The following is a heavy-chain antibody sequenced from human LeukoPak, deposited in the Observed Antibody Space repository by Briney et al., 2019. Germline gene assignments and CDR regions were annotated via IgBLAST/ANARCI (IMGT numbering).Heavy chain of an antibody. D-gene: IGHD1-26*01. J-gene: IGHJ3*02. CDR1: GGSISSYY. CDR2: SYYTGSN. CDR3: ARHQWVPAFDI. Sequence: SETLSLTCTVSGGSISSYYWSWIRQPPGKGLEWIGYSYYTGSNNYNPSLKSRVTISVDTSKNQFSLKLSSVTAADTAVYYCARHQWVPAFDIWGQGTMVTVSS. V-gene: IGHV4-59*08.